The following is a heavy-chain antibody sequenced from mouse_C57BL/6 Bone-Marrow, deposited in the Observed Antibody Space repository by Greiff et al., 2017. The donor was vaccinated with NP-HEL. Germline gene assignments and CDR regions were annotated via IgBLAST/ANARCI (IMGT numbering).Heavy chain of an antibody. CDR3: TRLGPLYWYFDV. J-gene: IGHJ1*03. V-gene: IGHV14-4*01. Sequence: EVQLQQSGAELVRPGASVKLSCTASGFNIKDDYMHWVKQRPEQGLEWIGWIDPENGDTEYASKFQGKATITADTSSNTAYLQRSSLTSEDTAVYYCTRLGPLYWYFDVWGTGTTVTVSS. D-gene: IGHD4-1*01. CDR1: GFNIKDDY. CDR2: IDPENGDT.